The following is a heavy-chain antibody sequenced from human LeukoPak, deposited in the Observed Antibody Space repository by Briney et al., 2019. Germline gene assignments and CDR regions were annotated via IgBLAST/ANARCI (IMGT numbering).Heavy chain of an antibody. CDR2: IYYSGST. J-gene: IGHJ4*02. CDR3: ARAGGIMDIVATIDY. V-gene: IGHV4-61*01. CDR1: GGSVSSGSYY. D-gene: IGHD5-12*01. Sequence: PSETLSLTCTVSGGSVSSGSYYWSWIRQPPGKGQEWIGYIYYSGSTNYNPSLKSRVTISVDTSKNQFSLKLSSVTAADTAVYYCARAGGIMDIVATIDYWGQGTLVTVSS.